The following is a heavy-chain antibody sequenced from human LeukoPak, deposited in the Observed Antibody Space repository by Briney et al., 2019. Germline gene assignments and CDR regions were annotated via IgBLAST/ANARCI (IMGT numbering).Heavy chain of an antibody. D-gene: IGHD3-10*01. V-gene: IGHV3-64*01. CDR2: ISSNGGST. CDR1: GFTFSTDA. J-gene: IGHJ4*02. Sequence: GGSLRLSCAASGFTFSTDAMHWVRQAPGKGLDYVSSISSNGGSTYYANSVQGRFTISSDNSKNTLYLQMGRLRAEDMAVYYCARGSITMVRGLIMAFDSWGQGTLVTVSS. CDR3: ARGSITMVRGLIMAFDS.